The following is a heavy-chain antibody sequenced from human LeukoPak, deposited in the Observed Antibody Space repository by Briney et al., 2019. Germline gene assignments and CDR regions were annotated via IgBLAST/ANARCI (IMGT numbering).Heavy chain of an antibody. Sequence: SETLSLTCAVYGGSFSGYYWSWIRQPPGKGLEWIGEINHSGSTNYNPSLKSRVTISVDTSKNQFSLKLSSVTAADTAVYYCARGSSWSGLDYWGQGTLVTVSS. D-gene: IGHD6-13*01. CDR2: INHSGST. J-gene: IGHJ4*02. CDR1: GGSFSGYY. CDR3: ARGSSWSGLDY. V-gene: IGHV4-34*01.